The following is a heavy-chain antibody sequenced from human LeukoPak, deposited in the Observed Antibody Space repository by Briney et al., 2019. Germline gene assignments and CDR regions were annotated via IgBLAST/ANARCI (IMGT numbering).Heavy chain of an antibody. CDR1: GYTFTSYH. D-gene: IGHD3-22*01. CDR3: ARVLDSSGYYPHYWFDP. CDR2: INPNSGGT. J-gene: IGHJ5*02. V-gene: IGHV1-2*02. Sequence: ASVKVSCKASGYTFTSYHMHWVRQAPGQGLEWMGWINPNSGGTNYARKFQGRVTMTRDTSISTAYMELSRLRSDDTAVYYCARVLDSSGYYPHYWFDPWGQGTLVTVSS.